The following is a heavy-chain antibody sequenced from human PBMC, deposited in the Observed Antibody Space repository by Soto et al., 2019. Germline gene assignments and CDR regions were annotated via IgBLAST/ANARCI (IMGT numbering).Heavy chain of an antibody. D-gene: IGHD3-9*01. Sequence: ECLSLSCPVSGGSISSYYWSWIRQPPGKGLEWIGYIYYSGSTNYNPSLKSRVTISVDTSKNQFSLKLSSVTAADTAVYYCARGYFDWLLPFDYWGQGTLVTVSS. V-gene: IGHV4-59*01. CDR3: ARGYFDWLLPFDY. J-gene: IGHJ4*02. CDR1: GGSISSYY. CDR2: IYYSGST.